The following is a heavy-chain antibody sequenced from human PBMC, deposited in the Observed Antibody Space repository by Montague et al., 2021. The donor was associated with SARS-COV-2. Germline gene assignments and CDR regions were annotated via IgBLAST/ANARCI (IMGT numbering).Heavy chain of an antibody. J-gene: IGHJ3*02. CDR3: ARVGRGSSWYEVAFDI. V-gene: IGHV4-59*01. CDR2: IYNSGST. D-gene: IGHD6-13*01. Sequence: SETLSLTCTVSGGSISRYSWTWIRQPPGKGLEWIGYIYNSGSTNXSPSLTSRVTISVDTSKNQFSLKLSSVAAADTAVYYCARVGRGSSWYEVAFDIWGQGTMATVSS. CDR1: GGSISRYS.